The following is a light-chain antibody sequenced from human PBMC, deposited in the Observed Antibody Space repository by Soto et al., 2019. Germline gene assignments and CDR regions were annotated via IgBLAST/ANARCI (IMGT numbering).Light chain of an antibody. V-gene: IGKV1-9*01. CDR3: QQVKSYPRT. J-gene: IGKJ4*01. CDR1: QAINNN. CDR2: DES. Sequence: IQMTQSPSSLSASVGDRVTITCLASQAINNNLAWYQQKPGNPPRLLIYDESTLHSGVPSRFSGRKVGTQYILTIDSLQPEDFATYYCQQVKSYPRTFGGGTKVDIK.